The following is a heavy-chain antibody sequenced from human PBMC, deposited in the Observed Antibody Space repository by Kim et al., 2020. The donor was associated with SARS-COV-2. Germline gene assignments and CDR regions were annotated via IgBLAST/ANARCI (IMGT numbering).Heavy chain of an antibody. CDR2: ISYDGGNK. Sequence: GGSLRLSCAASGFSFSSYGMHWVRQAPGKGLEWVAVISYDGGNKYYPDSVKGRFIISRDNSKNTLYLQMNSLRAEDTAVYYCAKQITIFGVVIVGMDVWGQGTTVTVSS. CDR3: AKQITIFGVVIVGMDV. D-gene: IGHD3-3*01. CDR1: GFSFSSYG. J-gene: IGHJ6*02. V-gene: IGHV3-30*18.